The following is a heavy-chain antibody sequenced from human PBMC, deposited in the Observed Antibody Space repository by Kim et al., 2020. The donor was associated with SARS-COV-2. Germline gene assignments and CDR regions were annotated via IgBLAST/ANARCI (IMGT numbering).Heavy chain of an antibody. V-gene: IGHV3-43*02. CDR3: AKDGLFFGVVITSYYYGMDV. J-gene: IGHJ6*02. Sequence: GGSLRLSCAASGFTFDDYAMHWVRQAPGKGLEWVSLISGDGGSTYYADSVKGRFTISRDNSKNSLYLQMNRLRTEDTALYYCAKDGLFFGVVITSYYYGMDVWGQGTTVTVSS. CDR1: GFTFDDYA. D-gene: IGHD3-3*01. CDR2: ISGDGGST.